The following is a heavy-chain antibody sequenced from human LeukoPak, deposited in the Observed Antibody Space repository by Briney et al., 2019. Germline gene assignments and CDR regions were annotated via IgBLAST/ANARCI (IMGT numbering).Heavy chain of an antibody. CDR2: VSDIGAST. V-gene: IGHV3-23*01. J-gene: IGHJ4*02. CDR3: AKRTYGGWSPSFGH. CDR1: GVAFNTYA. D-gene: IGHD2-15*01. Sequence: GGSLRLSCEASGVAFNTYAMTWVCQAPGKGLEWVSAVSDIGASTYYALPVKVRFTISRDNSKNTLYLHMNSLRADEPARYYFAKRTYGGWSPSFGHCGQGALGSVSP.